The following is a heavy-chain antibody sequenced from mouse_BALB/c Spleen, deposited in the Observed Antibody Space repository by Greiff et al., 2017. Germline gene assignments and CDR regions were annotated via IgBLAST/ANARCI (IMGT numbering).Heavy chain of an antibody. J-gene: IGHJ3*01. CDR1: GFTFSSYG. CDR3: ARDGVPFAY. CDR2: INSNGGST. Sequence: EVKLMESGGGLVQPGGSLKLSCAASGFTFSSYGMSWVRQTPDKRLELVATINSNGGSTYYPDSVKGRFTISRDNAKNTLYLQMSSLKSEDTAMYYCARDGVPFAYWGQGTLVTVSA. V-gene: IGHV5-6-3*01.